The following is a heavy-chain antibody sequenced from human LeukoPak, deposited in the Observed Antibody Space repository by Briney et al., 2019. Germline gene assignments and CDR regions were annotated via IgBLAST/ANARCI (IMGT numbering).Heavy chain of an antibody. V-gene: IGHV4-30-4*08. CDR3: ARVWVYCSSTSCQGED. J-gene: IGHJ4*02. Sequence: TLSLTCTVSGGSISSGDYYWSWIRQPPGKGLEWIGYIYYSGSTYYNPSLTSRFTISVDTSKNQFSLKLSSVTAADTAVYYCARVWVYCSSTSCQGEDWGQGTLVTVSS. CDR1: GGSISSGDYY. D-gene: IGHD2-2*01. CDR2: IYYSGST.